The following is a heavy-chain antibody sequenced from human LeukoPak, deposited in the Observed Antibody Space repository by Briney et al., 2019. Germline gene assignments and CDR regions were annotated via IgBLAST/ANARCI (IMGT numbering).Heavy chain of an antibody. D-gene: IGHD3-9*01. CDR3: AKGEKLRYFDWLSEGDAFDI. CDR1: GFTFSSYG. V-gene: IGHV3-30*18. J-gene: IGHJ3*02. Sequence: PGRSLRLSCAASGFTFSSYGMHWVRQAPGKGLEWVAVISYDGSNKYYADSVKGRFTISRDNSKNTLYLQMNSLRAEDTAVYYCAKGEKLRYFDWLSEGDAFDIWGQGTMVTVSS. CDR2: ISYDGSNK.